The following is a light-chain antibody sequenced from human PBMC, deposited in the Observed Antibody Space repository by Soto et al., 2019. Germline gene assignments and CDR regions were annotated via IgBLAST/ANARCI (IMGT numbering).Light chain of an antibody. J-gene: IGLJ3*02. V-gene: IGLV2-11*01. CDR1: SGDVGGYKF. CDR3: CSYAGTYTWV. CDR2: EVT. Sequence: QSVLTQPASVSGSPGQSITIYCTGTSGDVGGYKFVSWYQQHPGKAPKLMIYEVTKRPSGVPDRFSGSKSGNTASLTISGLQAEDEADYFCCSYAGTYTWVFGGGTKLTVL.